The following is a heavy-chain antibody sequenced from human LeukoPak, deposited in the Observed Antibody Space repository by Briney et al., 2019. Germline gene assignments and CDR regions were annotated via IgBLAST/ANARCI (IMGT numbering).Heavy chain of an antibody. D-gene: IGHD2-2*01. V-gene: IGHV3-23*01. Sequence: PGGSLRLSCAASGFTFSSYAMSWVRQAPGKGLEWVSVLSGSGGSTYHADSVKGRFTISRDNSKNTLHLQMDSLRAEDTAVYYCAKEGCTSTNCYCNYWGQGTLVTVSS. J-gene: IGHJ4*02. CDR2: LSGSGGST. CDR1: GFTFSSYA. CDR3: AKEGCTSTNCYCNY.